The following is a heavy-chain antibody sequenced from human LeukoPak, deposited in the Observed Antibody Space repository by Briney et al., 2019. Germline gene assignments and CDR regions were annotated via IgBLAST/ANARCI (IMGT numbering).Heavy chain of an antibody. D-gene: IGHD4-17*01. CDR2: ISSSSSYI. Sequence: GGSLRLSCAASGFTFSSYSMNWVRQAPGKGLEWVSSISSSSSYIYYADSVKGRFTISRDNAKNSLYLQMNSLRAEDTAVYYCARDGSYGDPGFDYWGQGTLVTVSS. CDR1: GFTFSSYS. V-gene: IGHV3-21*01. J-gene: IGHJ4*02. CDR3: ARDGSYGDPGFDY.